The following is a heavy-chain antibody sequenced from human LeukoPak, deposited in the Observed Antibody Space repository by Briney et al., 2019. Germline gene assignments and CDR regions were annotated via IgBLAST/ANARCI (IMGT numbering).Heavy chain of an antibody. V-gene: IGHV5-10-1*01. J-gene: IGHJ4*02. Sequence: GESLKISCKGSGYIFTSYWISWVRQMPGKGLEWMGRIDPSDSYTNYSPSFQGHVTISADKSISTAYLQWSSLKASDTAMYYCATVAGAESDYWGQGTLVTVSS. CDR3: ATVAGAESDY. D-gene: IGHD6-19*01. CDR1: GYIFTSYW. CDR2: IDPSDSYT.